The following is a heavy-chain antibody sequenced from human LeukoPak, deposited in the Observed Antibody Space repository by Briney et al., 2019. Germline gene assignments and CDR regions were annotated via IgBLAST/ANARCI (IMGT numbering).Heavy chain of an antibody. Sequence: SETLSLTCTVSGGSISSSSYYWGWIRQPPGKGLEWIGSIYYSGSTYYNPSLKSRVTISVDTSKNQFSLKLSSVTAADTAVYYCARQSGLSGYCSGGSCSYYYYYGMDVWGQGTTVTVSS. CDR3: ARQSGLSGYCSGGSCSYYYYYGMDV. D-gene: IGHD2-15*01. V-gene: IGHV4-39*01. CDR1: GGSISSSSYY. CDR2: IYYSGST. J-gene: IGHJ6*02.